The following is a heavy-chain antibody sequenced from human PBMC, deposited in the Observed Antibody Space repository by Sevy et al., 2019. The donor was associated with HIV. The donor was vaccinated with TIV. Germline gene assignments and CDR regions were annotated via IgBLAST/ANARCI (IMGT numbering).Heavy chain of an antibody. CDR1: GFTVSSNF. D-gene: IGHD6-13*01. Sequence: GGSLRLSCVAYGFTVSSNFMTWVRQAPGKGLEWVSIIYSGGDTYYADSVKGRFTISRDNSKNTLYLQMNNLRAEDTAVYYCARDLRVATAPGGMDVWGQGTTVTVSS. J-gene: IGHJ6*02. CDR3: ARDLRVATAPGGMDV. V-gene: IGHV3-53*01. CDR2: IYSGGDT.